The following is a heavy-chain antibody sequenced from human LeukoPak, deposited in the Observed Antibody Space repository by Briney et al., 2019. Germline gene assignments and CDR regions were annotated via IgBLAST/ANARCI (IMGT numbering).Heavy chain of an antibody. D-gene: IGHD1-1*01. CDR1: GFTFSSYW. J-gene: IGHJ6*03. Sequence: GGSLRLSCAASGFTFSSYWMSWVRQAPGKGLEWVAFIRYDGSNKYYADSVKGRFTISRDNSKNTLYLQMNSLRAEDTAVYYCARTTGTTLPYYYYMDVWGKGTTVTISS. CDR2: IRYDGSNK. CDR3: ARTTGTTLPYYYYMDV. V-gene: IGHV3-30*02.